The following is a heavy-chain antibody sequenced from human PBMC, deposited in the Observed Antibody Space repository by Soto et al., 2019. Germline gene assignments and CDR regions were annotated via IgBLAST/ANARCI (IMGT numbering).Heavy chain of an antibody. Sequence: EVQLVESGGGLVKPGGSLRLSCAASGFTFSSYSMNWVRQAPGKGLEWVSSISSSSSYIYYADSVKGRFTISRDNAKNSLYLQMNSLRAEDTAVYYCAREGGFDGDYVDYWGQGTLVTVSS. D-gene: IGHD4-17*01. CDR2: ISSSSSYI. J-gene: IGHJ4*02. CDR3: AREGGFDGDYVDY. CDR1: GFTFSSYS. V-gene: IGHV3-21*01.